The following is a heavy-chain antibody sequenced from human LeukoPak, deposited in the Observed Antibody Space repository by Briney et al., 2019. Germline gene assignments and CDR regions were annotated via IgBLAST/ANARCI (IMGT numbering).Heavy chain of an antibody. V-gene: IGHV4-4*07. D-gene: IGHD3-3*01. J-gene: IGHJ4*02. CDR2: IYTSGSS. Sequence: TSETLSLTCSVSGGSISSNYWSWIRQPAGKGLEWIGHIYTSGSSSYNPSLESRVTMSVDTSKNQFSLKMSSVTAADTAVHYCARDGGGVVSYFDKWGQGTLVTVSS. CDR1: GGSISSNY. CDR3: ARDGGGVVSYFDK.